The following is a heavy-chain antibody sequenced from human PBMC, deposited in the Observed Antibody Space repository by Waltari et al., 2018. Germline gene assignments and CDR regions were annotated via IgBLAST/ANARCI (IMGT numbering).Heavy chain of an antibody. V-gene: IGHV3-23*01. CDR3: AKVYSGSYLDY. J-gene: IGHJ4*02. Sequence: EVQLLESGGGLVQPGGSLRLSCAASGFTFSNYAMSWVRQAPGKVLEWVSAISGSGDGTYHGDSVKGRFTISRDNSKNTLDLQMNSLRVEDTAIYFCAKVYSGSYLDYWGQGTLVTVSS. D-gene: IGHD1-26*01. CDR1: GFTFSNYA. CDR2: ISGSGDGT.